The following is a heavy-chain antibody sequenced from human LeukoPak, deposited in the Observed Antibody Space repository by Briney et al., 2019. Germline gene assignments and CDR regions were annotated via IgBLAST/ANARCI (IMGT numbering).Heavy chain of an antibody. D-gene: IGHD6-13*01. CDR2: INHSGST. CDR1: GGSFSGYY. CDR3: ARLIAAAGTSY. V-gene: IGHV4-34*01. J-gene: IGHJ4*02. Sequence: PSETLSLTCAVYGGSFSGYYWSWIRQPPGKGLEWIGEINHSGSTNYNPSLKSRATISVGTSKNQFSLKLSSVTAADTAVYYCARLIAAAGTSYWGQGTLVTVSS.